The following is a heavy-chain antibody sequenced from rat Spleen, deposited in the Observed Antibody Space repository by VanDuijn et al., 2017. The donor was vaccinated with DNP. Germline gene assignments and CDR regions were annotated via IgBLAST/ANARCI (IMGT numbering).Heavy chain of an antibody. J-gene: IGHJ4*01. CDR1: GFTFKNYW. D-gene: IGHD1-5*01. CDR3: ARGGRYWAMDA. Sequence: EVQLVESGGDLVQPGRSLNLSCVASGFTFKNYWMTWIRQVPGKGLEWVASITSSDANPYYPDSVKGRFTISRDNAQDTLYLQMNSLRPEDTATYYCARGGRYWAMDAWGQGTSVTVSS. V-gene: IGHV5-31*01. CDR2: ITSSDANP.